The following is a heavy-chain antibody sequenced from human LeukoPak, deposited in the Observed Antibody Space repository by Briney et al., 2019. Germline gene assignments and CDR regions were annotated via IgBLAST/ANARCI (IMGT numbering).Heavy chain of an antibody. CDR2: ISAYNDNT. CDR1: VYTFTIYG. D-gene: IGHD5-18*01. Sequence: ASLKVSSKAPVYTFTIYGISWVRHAPGQGLEWMGWISAYNDNTNYAQKRQGTVTLTTDTSTSTAYMEMRSLRSDATDVYYCARERYSYGDFDYWGQGPVVTVS. J-gene: IGHJ4*02. CDR3: ARERYSYGDFDY. V-gene: IGHV1-18*01.